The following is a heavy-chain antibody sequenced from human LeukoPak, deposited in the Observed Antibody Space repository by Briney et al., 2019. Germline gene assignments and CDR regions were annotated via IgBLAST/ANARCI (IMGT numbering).Heavy chain of an antibody. J-gene: IGHJ4*02. CDR3: ASAWGSYFDS. Sequence: SVKVSCKASGGTFSSYTISWVRQAPGQGLEWMGRIIPILGIANYAQKFQGRVTITTDESTSTAYMELSSLRSEDTAVYYCASAWGSYFDSWGQGTLVTVSS. CDR2: IIPILGIA. CDR1: GGTFSSYT. D-gene: IGHD7-27*01. V-gene: IGHV1-69*02.